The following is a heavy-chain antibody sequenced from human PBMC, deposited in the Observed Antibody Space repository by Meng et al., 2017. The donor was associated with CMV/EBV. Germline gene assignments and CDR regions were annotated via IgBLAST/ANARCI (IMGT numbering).Heavy chain of an antibody. CDR3: ARDGEYQLPSPWYFQH. V-gene: IGHV4-30-4*08. D-gene: IGHD2-2*01. Sequence: SCTVSGGSISSGDYYWSWIRQPPGKGLEWIGYIYYSGSTYYNPSLKSRVTISVDTSKNQFSLKLSSVTAADTAVYYCARDGEYQLPSPWYFQHWGQGTLVTVSS. J-gene: IGHJ1*01. CDR1: GGSISSGDYY. CDR2: IYYSGST.